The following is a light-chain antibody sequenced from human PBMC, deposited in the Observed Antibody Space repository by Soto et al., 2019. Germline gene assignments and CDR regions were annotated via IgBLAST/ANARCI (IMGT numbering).Light chain of an antibody. CDR2: DVN. CDR1: SSDVGAYNY. CDR3: TSYGGSNNYVL. V-gene: IGLV2-8*01. J-gene: IGLJ2*01. Sequence: QSALTQPPSASGSPGQSVTISCTGTSSDVGAYNYVSWYQQHPGKAPRLMIYDVNTRPSGVPDRFSGSKSGNTASLTVSGLQAEDEADYYCTSYGGSNNYVLFGGGTQLTVL.